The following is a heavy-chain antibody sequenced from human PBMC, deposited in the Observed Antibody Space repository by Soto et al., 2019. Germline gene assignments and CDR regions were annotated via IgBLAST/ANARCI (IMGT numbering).Heavy chain of an antibody. J-gene: IGHJ4*02. V-gene: IGHV3-23*01. CDR2: ISGSGGST. CDR1: GFTLSSYA. Sequence: GGALRPSCAASGFTLSSYAMSLVRQAPGKGLEWVSAISGSGGSTYYADSVKGRFTISRDNSKNTLYLQMNSLRAEDTAVYYCAKDGVSAGDYMDYWGQGTLVTVSS. CDR3: AKDGVSAGDYMDY. D-gene: IGHD3-10*01.